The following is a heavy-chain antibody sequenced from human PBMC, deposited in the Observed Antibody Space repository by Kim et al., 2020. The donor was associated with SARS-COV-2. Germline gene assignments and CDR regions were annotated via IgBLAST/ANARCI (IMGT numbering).Heavy chain of an antibody. CDR2: ISYSGNS. J-gene: IGHJ4*02. CDR3: ARGQPLDY. V-gene: IGHV4-31*03. CDR1: GGSIRSGGKF. D-gene: IGHD2-2*01. Sequence: SETLSLTCSVSGGSIRSGGKFWTWIRQHPAKGLEWIGYISYSGNSHYSPSLRSRVSISLQTSENQFSLELTSLTAADTAVYYCARGQPLDYWGQGMLVTV.